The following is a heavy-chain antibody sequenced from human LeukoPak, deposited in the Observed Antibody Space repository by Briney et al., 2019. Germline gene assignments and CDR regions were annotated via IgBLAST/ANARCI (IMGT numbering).Heavy chain of an antibody. D-gene: IGHD3-9*01. CDR3: AREGPLRYFDWSTGDAFDI. Sequence: GGSLRLSCAASGFTFSSYSMNWVRQAPGKGLEWVSYISSSSSTIYYADSVKGRFTISRDNAKNSLYLQMNSLRAEDTAVYYCAREGPLRYFDWSTGDAFDIWGQGTMVTVSS. V-gene: IGHV3-48*04. CDR1: GFTFSSYS. J-gene: IGHJ3*02. CDR2: ISSSSSTI.